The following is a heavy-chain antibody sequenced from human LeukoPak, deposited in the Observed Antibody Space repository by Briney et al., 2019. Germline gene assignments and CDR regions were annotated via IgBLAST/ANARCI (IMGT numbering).Heavy chain of an antibody. CDR1: GASVSSGDHH. CDR3: ARETPPNDAFDI. Sequence: SETLSLTCIVSGASVSSGDHHWSWIRQAPGKGLEWIGYIYYSGSTNYNPSLKSRVTISVDTSKNQFSLKLSSVTAADTAVYYCARETPPNDAFDIWGQGTMVTVSS. CDR2: IYYSGST. J-gene: IGHJ3*02. V-gene: IGHV4-61*08.